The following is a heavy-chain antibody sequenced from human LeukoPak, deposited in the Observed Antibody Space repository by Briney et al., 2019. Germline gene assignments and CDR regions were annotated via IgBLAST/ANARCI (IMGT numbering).Heavy chain of an antibody. V-gene: IGHV1-18*01. J-gene: IGHJ5*02. CDR2: ISAYNGHT. Sequence: GASVKVSCKASGYTFTTYGISWVRQAPGQGLEWMGWISAYNGHTKYAKKLQGRVTMTADISTSTAYMDLRSLRSEDTAVYYCTAQQLVSLWFDPWGQGTLVTVSS. D-gene: IGHD6-6*01. CDR1: GYTFTTYG. CDR3: TAQQLVSLWFDP.